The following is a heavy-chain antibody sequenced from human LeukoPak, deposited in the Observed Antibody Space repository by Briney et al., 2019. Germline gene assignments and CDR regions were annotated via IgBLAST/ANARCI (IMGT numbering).Heavy chain of an antibody. J-gene: IGHJ4*02. D-gene: IGHD3-3*01. CDR3: ARSLTEWLPSDY. CDR2: INGDGSST. Sequence: GSLRLSCAASGFTFTNYWMHRVRQAPGKGLVWVSRINGDGSSTTYAYFVKGRFTISRDNAKNTLSLQMNSLTAEDTAVYYCARSLTEWLPSDYWGQGTLVTVSS. CDR1: GFTFTNYW. V-gene: IGHV3-74*01.